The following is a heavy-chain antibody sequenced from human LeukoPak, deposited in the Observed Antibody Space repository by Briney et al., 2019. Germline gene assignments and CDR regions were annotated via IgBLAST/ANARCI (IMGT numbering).Heavy chain of an antibody. V-gene: IGHV4-30-4*01. CDR3: ARGVGVPAAISFDY. Sequence: SQTLSLTCTVSGCSISSGDYYWSWIRQPPGKGLEWIGYIYYSGSTYYNPSLKSRVTISVDTSKNQFSLKLSSVTAADTAVYYCARGVGVPAAISFDYWGQGTLVTVSS. D-gene: IGHD2-2*02. CDR2: IYYSGST. CDR1: GCSISSGDYY. J-gene: IGHJ4*02.